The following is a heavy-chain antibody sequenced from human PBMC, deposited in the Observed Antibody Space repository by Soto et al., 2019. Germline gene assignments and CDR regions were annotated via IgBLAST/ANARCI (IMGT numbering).Heavy chain of an antibody. CDR3: ARTLPIYDSSGYYFDY. CDR2: IKQDGSEK. V-gene: IGHV3-7*01. D-gene: IGHD3-22*01. CDR1: GFTFSSYW. J-gene: IGHJ4*02. Sequence: GGSLRLSCAASGFTFSSYWMSWVRQAPGKGLEWVANIKQDGSEKYYVDSVKGRFTISRDNAKNSLYLQMNSLRAEDTAVYYCARTLPIYDSSGYYFDYWCQGTLVTVSS.